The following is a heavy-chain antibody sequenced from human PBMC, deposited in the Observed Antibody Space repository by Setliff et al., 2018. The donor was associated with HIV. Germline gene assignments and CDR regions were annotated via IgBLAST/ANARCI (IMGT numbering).Heavy chain of an antibody. Sequence: PGGSLRLSCAAAGFTFSKAWMSWVRQAPGKGLEWVSGISGNAANTYYGDSVEGRFTISRDNSKNTLYLQMNSLRIEDTAVYYCARAASFCSGGNCYSGDYFDNWGQGTQVTVSS. D-gene: IGHD2-15*01. CDR1: GFTFSKAW. V-gene: IGHV3-23*01. CDR3: ARAASFCSGGNCYSGDYFDN. J-gene: IGHJ4*02. CDR2: ISGNAANT.